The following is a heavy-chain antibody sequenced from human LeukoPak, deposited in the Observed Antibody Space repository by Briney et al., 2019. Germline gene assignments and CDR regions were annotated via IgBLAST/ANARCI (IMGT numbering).Heavy chain of an antibody. V-gene: IGHV1-2*02. CDR2: INPNSGGT. Sequence: ASVKVSCKASGYTFTGYYMHWVRRAPGQGLEWMGWINPNSGGTNYAQKFQGRVTMTRDTSISTAYMELSRLRSDDTAVYYCARAYYDILNWFDPWGQGTLVTVSS. CDR3: ARAYYDILNWFDP. D-gene: IGHD3-9*01. J-gene: IGHJ5*02. CDR1: GYTFTGYY.